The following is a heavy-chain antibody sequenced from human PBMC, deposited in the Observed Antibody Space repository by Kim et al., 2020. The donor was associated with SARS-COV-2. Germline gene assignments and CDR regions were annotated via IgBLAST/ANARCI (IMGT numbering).Heavy chain of an antibody. V-gene: IGHV4-59*01. J-gene: IGHJ6*02. CDR1: GGSISSYY. Sequence: SETLSLPCTVSGGSISSYYWSWIRQPPGKGLEWIGYIYYSGSTNYNPSLKSRVTISVDTSKNQFSLKLSSVTAADTAVYYCARGPNSSSWYWFGMDVWGQGTTVTVSS. CDR2: IYYSGST. CDR3: ARGPNSSSWYWFGMDV. D-gene: IGHD6-13*01.